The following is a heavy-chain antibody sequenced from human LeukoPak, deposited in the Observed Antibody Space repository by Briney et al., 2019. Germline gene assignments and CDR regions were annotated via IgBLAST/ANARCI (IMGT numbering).Heavy chain of an antibody. CDR1: GFTFSTYS. D-gene: IGHD6-13*01. CDR3: TREAAAGIDY. J-gene: IGHJ4*02. V-gene: IGHV3-21*01. Sequence: PGGSLRLSCAASGFTFSTYSMNWVRQAPGKGLEWVSSISISVGFISYADSVKGRFTISRDNAKNSLYLQMNSLRAEDTAVYFCTREAAAGIDYWGQGTLVTAPS. CDR2: ISISVGFI.